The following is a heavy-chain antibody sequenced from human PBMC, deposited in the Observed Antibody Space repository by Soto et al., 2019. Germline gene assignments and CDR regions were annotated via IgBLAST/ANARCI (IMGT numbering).Heavy chain of an antibody. J-gene: IGHJ4*02. CDR2: IYYSGST. Sequence: SETLSLTCTVSGCSISSGGYYWSWIRQHPGKGLEWIGYIYYSGSTYYNPSLKSRVTISVDTSKNQFSLKLSSVTAADTAVYYCARGRSCSTNKDYWGQGTLVTVSS. V-gene: IGHV4-31*03. CDR1: GCSISSGGYY. CDR3: ARGRSCSTNKDY. D-gene: IGHD2-15*01.